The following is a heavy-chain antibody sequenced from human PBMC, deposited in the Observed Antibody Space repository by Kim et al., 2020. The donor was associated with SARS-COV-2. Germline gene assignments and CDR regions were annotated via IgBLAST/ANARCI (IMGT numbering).Heavy chain of an antibody. Sequence: GGSLRLSCAASGFTFSSYWMSWVRQAPGKGLEWVANIKQDGSEKYYVDSVKGRFTISRDNAKNSLYLQMNSLRAEDTAVYYCARDGGVATTKNLYGMNNYYYYYGMDVWGQGTTVTVSS. D-gene: IGHD5-12*01. V-gene: IGHV3-7*03. CDR1: GFTFSSYW. CDR3: ARDGGVATTKNLYGMNNYYYYYGMDV. CDR2: IKQDGSEK. J-gene: IGHJ6*02.